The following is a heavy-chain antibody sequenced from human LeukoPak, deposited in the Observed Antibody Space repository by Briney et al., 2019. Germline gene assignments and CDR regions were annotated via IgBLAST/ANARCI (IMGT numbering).Heavy chain of an antibody. D-gene: IGHD1-26*01. Sequence: GGSLRLSCAASGFAFSPAWMGWVRQAPGKGLEWVGRIKSKTDGGTTDYGAPVKGRFTISRDDSTNTLYLHMNSLKIEDTAVYYCTTDRGGSYDPEFDHWGQGTLVTVSS. CDR1: GFAFSPAW. J-gene: IGHJ4*02. V-gene: IGHV3-15*01. CDR2: IKSKTDGGTT. CDR3: TTDRGGSYDPEFDH.